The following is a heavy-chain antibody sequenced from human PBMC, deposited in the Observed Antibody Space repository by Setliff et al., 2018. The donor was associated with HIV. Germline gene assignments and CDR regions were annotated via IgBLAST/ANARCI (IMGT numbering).Heavy chain of an antibody. CDR2: INNDETIT. CDR1: GFTFSSYW. Sequence: GGSLRLSCVGSGFTFSSYWMHWVRQAPGKGLVWVSHINNDETITNYADSVKDRFTISRDNAKNTLYLQMNSLRAEDTGVYYCAKENGIDSYFHYWGQGTLVTVSS. V-gene: IGHV3-74*01. D-gene: IGHD1-26*01. J-gene: IGHJ4*02. CDR3: AKENGIDSYFHY.